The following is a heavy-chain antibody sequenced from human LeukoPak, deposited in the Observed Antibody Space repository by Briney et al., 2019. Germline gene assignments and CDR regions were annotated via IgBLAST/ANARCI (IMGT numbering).Heavy chain of an antibody. D-gene: IGHD1-1*01. Sequence: SETLSLTCAVYGGSFSGYYWSWIRQPPGKGLEWIGEINHSGSTNYKPSLKSRVTISVDTSKNQFSLNLTSVTAADTAVYYCARADWNVRFFDYWGQGTLVSVSS. V-gene: IGHV4-34*01. CDR1: GGSFSGYY. J-gene: IGHJ4*02. CDR3: ARADWNVRFFDY. CDR2: INHSGST.